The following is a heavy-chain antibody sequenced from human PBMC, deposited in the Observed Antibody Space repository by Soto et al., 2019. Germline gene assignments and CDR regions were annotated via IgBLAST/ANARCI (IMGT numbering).Heavy chain of an antibody. CDR3: GRGANQYSSSWYYFDY. CDR2: INPSGGST. D-gene: IGHD6-13*01. CDR1: GYTFTSYF. V-gene: IGHV1-46*03. J-gene: IGHJ4*02. Sequence: ASVKVSCKASGYTFTSYFMHWVRQAPGQGLEWMGIINPSGGSTSYAQKFQGRVTMTRDTSTSTVYMELSSLRSEDTAVYYCGRGANQYSSSWYYFDYWGQGTLVTVSS.